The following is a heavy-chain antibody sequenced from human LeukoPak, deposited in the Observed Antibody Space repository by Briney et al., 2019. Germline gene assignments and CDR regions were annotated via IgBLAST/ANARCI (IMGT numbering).Heavy chain of an antibody. V-gene: IGHV3-11*04. CDR1: GLTVRNNY. CDR2: ISSSGSTI. CDR3: ARDLAPYCSGGRCSTFDY. D-gene: IGHD2-15*01. J-gene: IGHJ4*02. Sequence: GGSLRLSCAASGLTVRNNYMSWVRQAPGKGLEWVSYISSSGSTIYYADSVKGRFTISRDNAKNSLYLQMNSLRGEDTALYYCARDLAPYCSGGRCSTFDYWGQGTLVTVSS.